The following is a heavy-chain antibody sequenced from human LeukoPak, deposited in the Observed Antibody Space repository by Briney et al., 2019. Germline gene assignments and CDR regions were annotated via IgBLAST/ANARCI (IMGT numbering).Heavy chain of an antibody. V-gene: IGHV4-59*01. CDR1: GGSISSDY. CDR2: IDYSGST. CDR3: ARSGSRAYGMDV. J-gene: IGHJ6*02. D-gene: IGHD3-10*01. Sequence: PSETLSLTCSVSGGSISSDYCSWIRQPPGKGLEWIGRIDYSGSTNYNPSLKSRVTISVDTSKNQFSLKLSPVTAADTAVYYCARSGSRAYGMDVWGQGTTVTVSS.